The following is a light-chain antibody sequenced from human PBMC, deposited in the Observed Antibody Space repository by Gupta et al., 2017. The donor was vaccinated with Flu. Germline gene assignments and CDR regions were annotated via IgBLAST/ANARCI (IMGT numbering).Light chain of an antibody. V-gene: IGKV3-20*01. Sequence: ETVLTQSPGPLSLSPGERATLSCRASQSISNYLAWYQQKPGQAPRLLISGASSRATGIPDRFSGSGSGTDFALTISRLEPEDFAVYYCQQYGTSPTFGQGTKLEIK. CDR2: GAS. J-gene: IGKJ2*01. CDR1: QSISNY. CDR3: QQYGTSPT.